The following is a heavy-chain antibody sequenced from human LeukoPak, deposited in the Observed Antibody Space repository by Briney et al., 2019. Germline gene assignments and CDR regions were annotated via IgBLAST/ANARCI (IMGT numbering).Heavy chain of an antibody. CDR1: GFTFSSYS. CDR2: ISSSSSYI. D-gene: IGHD6-13*01. Sequence: GGSLRLSCAASGFTFSSYSMNWVRQAPGKGLEWVSSISSSSSYIYYADSVKGRFTISRDNAKNSLYLQMNSLRAEDTAVYYCAREVIAAAGTGFDYWGQGTLVTVSS. V-gene: IGHV3-21*01. J-gene: IGHJ4*02. CDR3: AREVIAAAGTGFDY.